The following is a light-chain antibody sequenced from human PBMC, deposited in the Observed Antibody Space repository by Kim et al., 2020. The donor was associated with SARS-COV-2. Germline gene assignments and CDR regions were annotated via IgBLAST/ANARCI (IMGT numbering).Light chain of an antibody. J-gene: IGKJ2*01. V-gene: IGKV3-20*01. CDR3: QQYGSSPRT. CDR2: AAS. CDR1: QSVSTNY. Sequence: EIVLTQSPGTLSLSPGQSATLSCRASQSVSTNYLAWYQQKPGQGPRLLIYAASSRATGIPDRFSGSASGTDITLTISRLEPEDFAVYYCQQYGSSPRTFGQGTKLEI.